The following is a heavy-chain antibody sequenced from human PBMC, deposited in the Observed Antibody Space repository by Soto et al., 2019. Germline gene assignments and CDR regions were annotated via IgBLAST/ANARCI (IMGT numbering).Heavy chain of an antibody. V-gene: IGHV1-69*13. CDR1: GGTFSSYA. CDR2: IIPIFGTA. Sequence: GASVKVSCKASGGTFSSYAISWVRQAPGQRLEWMGGIIPIFGTANYAQKFQGRVTITADESTSTAYMELSSLRSEDTSVYYCARDQDSSSCSDWGPGTLVTVPQ. D-gene: IGHD6-13*01. CDR3: ARDQDSSSCSD. J-gene: IGHJ4*02.